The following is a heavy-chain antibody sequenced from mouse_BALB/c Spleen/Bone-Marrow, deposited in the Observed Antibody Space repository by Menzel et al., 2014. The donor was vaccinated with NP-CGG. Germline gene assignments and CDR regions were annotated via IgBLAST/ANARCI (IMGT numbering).Heavy chain of an antibody. CDR2: ISPDSSTI. J-gene: IGHJ3*01. Sequence: EVHLVESGGGLVQPGRSLKLSCAASGFDFSGFWMGWVRQAPGKGLEWIGEISPDSSTINYTPSLKDRFIISRDNAKNTLYLQMSKVRSEDTALYYCARLGYYGGFAYWGQGTLVTVSA. CDR1: GFDFSGFW. V-gene: IGHV4-1*02. CDR3: ARLGYYGGFAY. D-gene: IGHD2-3*01.